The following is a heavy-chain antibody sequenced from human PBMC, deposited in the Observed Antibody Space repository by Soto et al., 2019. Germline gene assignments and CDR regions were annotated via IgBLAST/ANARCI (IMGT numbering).Heavy chain of an antibody. CDR2: ISYDGSNK. D-gene: IGHD6-19*01. CDR3: ANDLRVYSSDRTNYYYYDGMDV. V-gene: IGHV3-30*18. Sequence: QVQLVESGGGVVQPGRSLRLSCAASGFTFSSYGMHWVRQAPGKGLEWVAVISYDGSNKYYADSVKGRFTISRDNSKNALYLQMINLRAEDTAVYYCANDLRVYSSDRTNYYYYDGMDVWGQGTTVTVSS. CDR1: GFTFSSYG. J-gene: IGHJ6*02.